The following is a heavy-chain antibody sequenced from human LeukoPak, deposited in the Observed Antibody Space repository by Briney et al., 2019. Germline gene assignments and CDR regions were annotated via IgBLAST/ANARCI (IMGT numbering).Heavy chain of an antibody. V-gene: IGHV3-7*01. CDR3: ARDRDGKDY. Sequence: GGSPRLSCVGSGFTFSTDWMSWVRQAPGQGLEWVANINQGGGDKRYADSVKGRFTISRDNTKNSLYLQMTSLRPDDTAVYYCARDRDGKDYWGQGTLVTVSS. CDR1: GFTFSTDW. CDR2: INQGGGDK. J-gene: IGHJ4*02. D-gene: IGHD4-17*01.